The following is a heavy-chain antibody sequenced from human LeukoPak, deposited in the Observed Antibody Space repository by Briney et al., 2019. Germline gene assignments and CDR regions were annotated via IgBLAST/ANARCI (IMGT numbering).Heavy chain of an antibody. J-gene: IGHJ4*02. Sequence: GGSLRLSCAASGFTFSNSAMNWVRQVPGKGLEWVCSINYDSSHIYYAASVRGRFTSSRDNARNSVYLQMNSLRVEDTAVYYCARDPLRYLRVGHYDYWGQGTVVAVSS. CDR3: ARDPLRYLRVGHYDY. CDR2: INYDSSHI. CDR1: GFTFSNSA. V-gene: IGHV3-21*01. D-gene: IGHD3-9*01.